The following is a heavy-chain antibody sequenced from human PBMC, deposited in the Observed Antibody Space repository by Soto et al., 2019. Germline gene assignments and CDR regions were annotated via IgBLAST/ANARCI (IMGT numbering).Heavy chain of an antibody. CDR2: IIPIFGTP. J-gene: IGHJ4*02. Sequence: QVQLVQSGAEVKRPGSSVKVSCKASGGTFSSYGINWVRQAPGQGLEWLGGIIPIFGTPNYAQKFQARLTITADEPTRTAYMELTSLRSDDTAVYYCASDPPSFGYGSLDYWGQGTLVTVSS. V-gene: IGHV1-69*01. CDR3: ASDPPSFGYGSLDY. CDR1: GGTFSSYG. D-gene: IGHD3-10*01.